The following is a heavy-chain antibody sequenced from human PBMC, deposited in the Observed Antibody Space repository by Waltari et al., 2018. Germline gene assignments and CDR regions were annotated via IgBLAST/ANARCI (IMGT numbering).Heavy chain of an antibody. CDR2: IYHSGST. V-gene: IGHV4-4*02. CDR1: GGSISSSNW. Sequence: QVQLQESGPGLVKPSGTLSLTCAVSGGSISSSNWWSWVRQPPGQGLEWIGEIYHSGSTNYNPSLKSRVTISVDKSKNQFSLKLSSVTAADTAVYYCARDPYYYDSSGYYYGGFDYWGQGTLVTVSS. D-gene: IGHD3-22*01. J-gene: IGHJ4*02. CDR3: ARDPYYYDSSGYYYGGFDY.